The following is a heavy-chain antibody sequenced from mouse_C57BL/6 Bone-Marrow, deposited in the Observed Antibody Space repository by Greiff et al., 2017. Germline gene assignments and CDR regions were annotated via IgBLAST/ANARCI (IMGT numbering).Heavy chain of an antibody. CDR2: IDPENGDT. D-gene: IGHD1-1*01. CDR1: GFNIKDDY. J-gene: IGHJ4*01. CDR3: TTVFITTVVATGAMDY. Sequence: VQLQQSGAELVRPGASVKLSCTASGFNIKDDYMHWVKQRPEQGLEWIGWIDPENGDTEYASKFQGKATITADTSSNTACLQLSSLTSEDTAVYYFTTVFITTVVATGAMDYWGQGTSVTVSS. V-gene: IGHV14-4*01.